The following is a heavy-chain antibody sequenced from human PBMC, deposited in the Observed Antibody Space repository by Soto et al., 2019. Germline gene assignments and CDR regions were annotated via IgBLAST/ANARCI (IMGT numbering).Heavy chain of an antibody. Sequence: PGGSLRLSCAASGFTFSSYAMHWVRQAPGKWLEWVAVISYDGSNKYYADSVKGRFTISRDNSKNTLYLQMNSLRAEDTAVYYCARDRAPSTYYYDSSGYRSTAFDIWGQGXMVTVS. CDR1: GFTFSSYA. J-gene: IGHJ3*02. CDR2: ISYDGSNK. V-gene: IGHV3-30-3*01. D-gene: IGHD3-22*01. CDR3: ARDRAPSTYYYDSSGYRSTAFDI.